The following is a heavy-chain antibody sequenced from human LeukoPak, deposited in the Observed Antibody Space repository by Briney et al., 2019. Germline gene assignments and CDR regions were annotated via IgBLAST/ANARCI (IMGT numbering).Heavy chain of an antibody. CDR2: INSDGTIT. V-gene: IGHV3-74*01. J-gene: IGHJ4*02. D-gene: IGHD2-15*01. Sequence: PGGSLRLSCAASGFTFSGYWIHWVRQAPGKGLVWVSRINSDGTITTYADSVKGRFTVSRDNAKNTLYLQMNSLRAEDTAVYYWARREGDCSGGTCYLDYWGQGTLVTVSS. CDR3: ARREGDCSGGTCYLDY. CDR1: GFTFSGYW.